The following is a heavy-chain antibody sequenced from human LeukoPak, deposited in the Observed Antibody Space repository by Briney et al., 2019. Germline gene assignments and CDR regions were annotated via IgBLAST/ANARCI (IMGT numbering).Heavy chain of an antibody. CDR3: ARVLRFLEWLFIDY. J-gene: IGHJ4*02. V-gene: IGHV4-61*02. CDR2: IYTSGST. D-gene: IGHD3-3*01. CDR1: GGSISSGSYY. Sequence: SQTLSLTCTVSGGSISSGSYYWSWIRQPAGKGLEWIGRIYTSGSTNYNPSLKSRVTISVDTSKNQFSLKLSSVTAADTAVYYCARVLRFLEWLFIDYWGQGTLVTVSS.